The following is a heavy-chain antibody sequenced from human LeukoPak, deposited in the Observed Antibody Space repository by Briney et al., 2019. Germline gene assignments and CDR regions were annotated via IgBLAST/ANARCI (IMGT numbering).Heavy chain of an antibody. V-gene: IGHV3-15*01. D-gene: IGHD1-26*01. Sequence: GGSLRLSCAASGFTFSNAWMSCVRQAPGKGLEWVGRIKSKTDGGTTDYAAPVKGRFTISRDDSKNTLYLQMNSLKTEDTAVYYCTTDWEDNSLDPWGQGTLVTVSS. J-gene: IGHJ5*02. CDR1: GFTFSNAW. CDR2: IKSKTDGGTT. CDR3: TTDWEDNSLDP.